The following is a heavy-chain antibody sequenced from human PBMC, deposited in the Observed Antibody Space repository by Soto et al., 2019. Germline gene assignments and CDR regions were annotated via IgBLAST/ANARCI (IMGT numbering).Heavy chain of an antibody. J-gene: IGHJ4*02. CDR1: GFTFSSYG. CDR2: ISKDGSTK. CDR3: TAAVATGY. V-gene: IGHV3-30*03. D-gene: IGHD6-19*01. Sequence: GGSLRLSCAASGFTFSSYGMHWVRQAPGKGLEWVAVISKDGSTKLYADSVKGRFTISRDNSKNTLYLQMDSLRGDDTGVYYCTAAVATGYWGQGTLVTVSS.